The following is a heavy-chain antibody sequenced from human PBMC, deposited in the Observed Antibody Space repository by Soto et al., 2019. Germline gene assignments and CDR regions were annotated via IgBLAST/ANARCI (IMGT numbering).Heavy chain of an antibody. CDR1: GGSISSYH. J-gene: IGHJ6*02. CDR3: ARTIVGATGHYYYYYGMDV. D-gene: IGHD1-26*01. V-gene: IGHV4-59*01. CDR2: IYYSGST. Sequence: PSETLSLTCTASGGSISSYHWSWIRQPPGKGLEWIGYIYYSGSTNYNPSLKSRVTISVDTSKNQFSLKLSSVTAADTAVYYCARTIVGATGHYYYYYGMDVWGQGTTGTVSS.